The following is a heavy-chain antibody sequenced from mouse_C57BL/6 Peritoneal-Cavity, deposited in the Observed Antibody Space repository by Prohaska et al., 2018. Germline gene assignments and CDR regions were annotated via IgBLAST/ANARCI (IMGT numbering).Heavy chain of an antibody. J-gene: IGHJ1*03. CDR2: INTYSGVP. CDR1: GYTFTTYG. V-gene: IGHV9-3*01. Sequence: QIQLVQSGPELKKPGETVKISCKASGYTFTTYGMSWVKPATGKGLKWMGWINTYSGVPTYADDFRGRFAFSLETSASTAYLQINNLKNEDTATYFCARNYGSSFWYFDVWGTGTTVTVSS. D-gene: IGHD1-1*01. CDR3: ARNYGSSFWYFDV.